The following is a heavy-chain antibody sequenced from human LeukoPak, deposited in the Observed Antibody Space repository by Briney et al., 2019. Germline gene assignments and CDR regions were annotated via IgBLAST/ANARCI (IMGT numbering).Heavy chain of an antibody. V-gene: IGHV3-30-3*01. D-gene: IGHD2-21*01. CDR2: ISYDGSNT. Sequence: GGSLRLSCAASGFTFSTYAMHWVRQAPGKGLEWVAVISYDGSNTYSADSVKGRFTISRDNSKNTLYLQMNSLRAEDTAVYYCACDQGYWGQGTLVTVSS. J-gene: IGHJ4*02. CDR1: GFTFSTYA. CDR3: ACDQGY.